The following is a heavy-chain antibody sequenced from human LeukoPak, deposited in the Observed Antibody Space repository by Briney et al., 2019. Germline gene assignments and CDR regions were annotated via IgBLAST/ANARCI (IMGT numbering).Heavy chain of an antibody. CDR3: ARGGGGYYDSSGYYYLPYYYYYYMDV. D-gene: IGHD3-22*01. Sequence: PSETLSLTCTVSGGSISSYYWSWIRQPPGKGLEWIGYIYYSGSTNYNPSLKSRVTISVDTSKNQFSLKLSSVTAADTAVYYCARGGGGYYDSSGYYYLPYYYYYYMDVWGKGTTVTISS. J-gene: IGHJ6*03. CDR2: IYYSGST. V-gene: IGHV4-59*01. CDR1: GGSISSYY.